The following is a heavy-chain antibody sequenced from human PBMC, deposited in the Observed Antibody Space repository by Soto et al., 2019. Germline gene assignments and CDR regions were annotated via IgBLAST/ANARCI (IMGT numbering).Heavy chain of an antibody. Sequence: PSETLSLTCTVSGGSISSSSYYWGWIRQPPGKGLEWIGSIYYSGSTYYNPSLKSRVTISVDTSKNQFSLKLSSVTAADTAVYYCARQAEYYDFWSGYYIRYYYYYGMDVWGQGTTVTVSS. CDR3: ARQAEYYDFWSGYYIRYYYYYGMDV. CDR1: GGSISSSSYY. V-gene: IGHV4-39*01. CDR2: IYYSGST. J-gene: IGHJ6*02. D-gene: IGHD3-3*01.